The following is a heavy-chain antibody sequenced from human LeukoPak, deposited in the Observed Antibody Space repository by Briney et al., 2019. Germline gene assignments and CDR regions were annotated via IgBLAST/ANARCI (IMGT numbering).Heavy chain of an antibody. V-gene: IGHV1-46*01. Sequence: ASVKVSCKASGYTFTSYYMHWVRQAPGQGLEWMGIVNPSGGSTSYAQKFQGRVTMTRDTSTSTVYMELSSLRSEDTAVYYCAGSYYDILTGYYSWFDPWGQGTLVTVSS. CDR3: AGSYYDILTGYYSWFDP. CDR1: GYTFTSYY. D-gene: IGHD3-9*01. CDR2: VNPSGGST. J-gene: IGHJ5*02.